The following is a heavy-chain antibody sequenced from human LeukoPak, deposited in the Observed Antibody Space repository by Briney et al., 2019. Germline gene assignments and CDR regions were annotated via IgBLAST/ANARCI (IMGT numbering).Heavy chain of an antibody. Sequence: GGSLRLSCAASGFTFSSYWMHWVRQAPGKGLVWVSRINSDGSSTSYADSVRGRFTISRDNAKNTLYLQMNSLRAEDTAVYYCARKGDGGYYTYWGQGTLVTVSS. CDR1: GFTFSSYW. J-gene: IGHJ4*02. D-gene: IGHD3-3*01. CDR3: ARKGDGGYYTY. V-gene: IGHV3-74*01. CDR2: INSDGSST.